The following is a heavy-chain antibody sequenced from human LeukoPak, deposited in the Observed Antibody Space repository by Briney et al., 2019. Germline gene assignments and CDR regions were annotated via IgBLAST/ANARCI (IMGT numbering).Heavy chain of an antibody. J-gene: IGHJ4*02. V-gene: IGHV3-33*06. CDR2: IWYDGSYK. Sequence: GGSLRLSCAASGFTFSTYGMHWVRQAPGKGLDWVAVIWYDGSYKYYADSVKGRFTISRDNSKNTLYLQMNSLRAEDTAVYYCAKVVQYTASTGTGLDYWGQGTLVTVSS. CDR1: GFTFSTYG. CDR3: AKVVQYTASTGTGLDY. D-gene: IGHD6-13*01.